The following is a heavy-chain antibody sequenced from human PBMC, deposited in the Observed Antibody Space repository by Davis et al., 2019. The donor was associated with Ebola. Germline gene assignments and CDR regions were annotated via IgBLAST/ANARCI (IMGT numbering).Heavy chain of an antibody. CDR2: IYLGDSDT. J-gene: IGHJ4*02. Sequence: KVSCKGSGYSFTSYWIGWVRQMPGKGLEWMGNIYLGDSDTRYSPSFQGQVTISADKSISTAYLQWSSLKASDTAMYYCARGGDIVATHFDYWGQGTLVTVSS. CDR1: GYSFTSYW. V-gene: IGHV5-51*01. CDR3: ARGGDIVATHFDY. D-gene: IGHD5-12*01.